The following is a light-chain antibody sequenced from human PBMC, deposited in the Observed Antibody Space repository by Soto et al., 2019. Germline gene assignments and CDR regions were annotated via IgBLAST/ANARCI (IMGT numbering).Light chain of an antibody. V-gene: IGKV3-20*01. CDR2: GAS. J-gene: IGKJ1*01. CDR3: QQYGSSPWT. CDR1: QSIRSNY. Sequence: ETVLTQSPGTLSLSPGERATLSCRASQSIRSNYLAWYRQTPGQAPRLLIYGASKRASGIADRFSGSGSGTDIPLIISRLEHEDFALYYCQQYGSSPWTFGQGTKVEIK.